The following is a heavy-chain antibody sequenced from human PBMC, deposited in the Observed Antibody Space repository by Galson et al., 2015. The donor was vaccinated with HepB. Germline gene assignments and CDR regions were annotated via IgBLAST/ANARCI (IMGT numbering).Heavy chain of an antibody. J-gene: IGHJ5*02. Sequence: SLRLSCAVSGFTFSSYGMHWVRQAPGKGLEWVAVIWYDGSNKYYADSVKGRFTISRDNSKNTLYLQMNSLRAEDTAVYYCARDKYSSSWYPGGWFDPWGQGTLVTVSS. CDR3: ARDKYSSSWYPGGWFDP. CDR2: IWYDGSNK. D-gene: IGHD6-13*01. CDR1: GFTFSSYG. V-gene: IGHV3-33*08.